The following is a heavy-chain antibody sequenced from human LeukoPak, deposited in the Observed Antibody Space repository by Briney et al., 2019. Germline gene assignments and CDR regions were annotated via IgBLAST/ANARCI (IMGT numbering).Heavy chain of an antibody. D-gene: IGHD6-19*01. CDR2: INPNSGGT. Sequence: ASVKVSCKASGYTFTGYYMHWVRQAPGRGLEWMGWINPNSGGTNYAQKFQGRVTMTRDTSISTAYMELSRLRSDDTAVYYCASYVSSGWYSTDFDYWGQGTLVTVSS. CDR1: GYTFTGYY. CDR3: ASYVSSGWYSTDFDY. V-gene: IGHV1-2*02. J-gene: IGHJ4*02.